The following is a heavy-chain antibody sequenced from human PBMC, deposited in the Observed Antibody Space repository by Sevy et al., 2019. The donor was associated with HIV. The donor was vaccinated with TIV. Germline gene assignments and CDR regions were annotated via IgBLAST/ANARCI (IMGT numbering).Heavy chain of an antibody. V-gene: IGHV3-30*04. Sequence: GGSLRLSCQASGFTFSSYAMHWVRQAPGKGLEWVAVISYDGSNIYYGDSVKGRFTISRDNVKNTLYLKMNSLRIEDTAVYYCAKTLLPAAVLVDYWGQGTLVTVS. J-gene: IGHJ4*02. CDR3: AKTLLPAAVLVDY. CDR2: ISYDGSNI. CDR1: GFTFSSYA. D-gene: IGHD6-13*01.